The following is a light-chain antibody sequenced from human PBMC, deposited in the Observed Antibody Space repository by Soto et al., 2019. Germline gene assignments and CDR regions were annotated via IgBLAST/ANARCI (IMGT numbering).Light chain of an antibody. J-gene: IGKJ1*01. CDR1: QSISSW. V-gene: IGKV1-5*03. CDR3: QQYNSYPKT. CDR2: KAS. Sequence: DIQMTQSPSTLSASVGDRVTITCRASQSISSWLAWYQQKPGKAPKLLMYKASSLESGVPSRFSGSGSGTEFTLTISSLQPDDFATYYGQQYNSYPKTFGQGSKVEIK.